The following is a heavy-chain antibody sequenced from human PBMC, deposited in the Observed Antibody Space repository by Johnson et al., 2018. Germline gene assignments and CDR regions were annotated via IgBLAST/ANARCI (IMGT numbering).Heavy chain of an antibody. V-gene: IGHV3-7*01. D-gene: IGHD3-3*01. J-gene: IGHJ3*02. Sequence: VQLQEAGGGVVQPGRSLRLSSAASGFTFRSYWMSWVRQAPGTGLEWVANIKQEGREKYDVASVKGRFTSSRENAKNSLYLQMNSLRAEDTAVYYCAREVGINTYYDFVEGSDDAFDIWGQGTMVTVSS. CDR1: GFTFRSYW. CDR3: AREVGINTYYDFVEGSDDAFDI. CDR2: IKQEGREK.